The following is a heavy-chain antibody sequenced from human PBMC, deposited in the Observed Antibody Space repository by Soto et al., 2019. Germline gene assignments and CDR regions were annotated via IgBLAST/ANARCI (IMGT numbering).Heavy chain of an antibody. CDR2: MNPNSGNT. D-gene: IGHD6-19*01. J-gene: IGHJ5*02. CDR1: GYTFTSYD. Sequence: GASVKVSCKASGYTFTSYDINWVRQATGQGLEWMGWMNPNSGNTGYAQKFQGRVTMTRNTSISTAYMELSSPRSEDTAAYYCAIQSAWDSSGWNWFDPWGQGTLVTVSS. V-gene: IGHV1-8*01. CDR3: AIQSAWDSSGWNWFDP.